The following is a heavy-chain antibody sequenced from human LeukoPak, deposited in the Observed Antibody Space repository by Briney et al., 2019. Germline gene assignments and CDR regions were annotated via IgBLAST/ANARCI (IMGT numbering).Heavy chain of an antibody. J-gene: IGHJ4*02. D-gene: IGHD6-19*01. CDR1: GYTFTSHY. V-gene: IGHV1-46*01. CDR2: INPSGGST. CDR3: ASIHSSGWYYFDY. Sequence: GASVKVSCKASGYTFTSHYMHWVRQAPGQGLEWMGIINPSGGSTSYAQKFQGRVTMTRDTSTSTVYMELSSLRSEDTAVYYCASIHSSGWYYFDYWGQGTLVTVSS.